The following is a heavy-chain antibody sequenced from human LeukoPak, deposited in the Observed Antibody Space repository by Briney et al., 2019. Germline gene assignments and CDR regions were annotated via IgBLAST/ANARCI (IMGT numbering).Heavy chain of an antibody. CDR2: ISYDGSNK. J-gene: IGHJ4*02. Sequence: GGSLRLSCAASGFTFSSYAMHWVRQAPGKGLEWVAVISYDGSNKYYADSVKGRFTISRDNSKNTLYLQMNSLRAEDTAVYYCASTMAAAGYYFDYWGQGTLVTVSS. V-gene: IGHV3-30*04. D-gene: IGHD6-13*01. CDR3: ASTMAAAGYYFDY. CDR1: GFTFSSYA.